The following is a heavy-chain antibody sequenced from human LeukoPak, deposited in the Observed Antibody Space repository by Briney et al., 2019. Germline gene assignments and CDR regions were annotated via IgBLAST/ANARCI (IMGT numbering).Heavy chain of an antibody. CDR2: IYYSGST. CDR1: GGSISSSSYY. J-gene: IGHJ3*02. D-gene: IGHD2-2*01. V-gene: IGHV4-39*01. Sequence: SETLFLTCTVSGGSISSSSYYWGWIRQPPGKGLEWIGSIYYSGSTYYNPSLKSRVTISVDTSKNQFSLKLSSVTAADTAVYYCAAIGYCSSTSCYADDAFDIWGQGTMVTVSS. CDR3: AAIGYCSSTSCYADDAFDI.